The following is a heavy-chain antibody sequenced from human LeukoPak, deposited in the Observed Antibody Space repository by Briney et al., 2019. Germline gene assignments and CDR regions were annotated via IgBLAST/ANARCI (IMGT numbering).Heavy chain of an antibody. V-gene: IGHV3-23*01. J-gene: IGHJ5*02. CDR3: ARSVTRYNWFDP. Sequence: GGSLRLSCAASGFTFNTYGIIWVRQAPGKGLEWVSAISGSGSATYYADYVKGRFTISRDNSNNTVYLQMNSLRAEDTAVYYCARSVTRYNWFDPWGQGTLVTVSS. CDR2: ISGSGSAT. CDR1: GFTFNTYG. D-gene: IGHD4-17*01.